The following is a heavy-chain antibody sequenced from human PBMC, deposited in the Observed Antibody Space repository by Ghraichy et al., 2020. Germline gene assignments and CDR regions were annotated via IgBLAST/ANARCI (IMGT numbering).Heavy chain of an antibody. D-gene: IGHD6-13*01. J-gene: IGHJ4*02. V-gene: IGHV4-59*11. Sequence: SCTVSGDSISSHYRRWVRQSPGKGLEWIGHVSFLVSTYNPSLKSRVTISADMSKNLFSLRLTSVTAADTAVYYCARLPSIAAASLDQWGQGTLVTFSS. CDR3: ARLPSIAAASLDQ. CDR2: VSFLVST. CDR1: GDSISSHY.